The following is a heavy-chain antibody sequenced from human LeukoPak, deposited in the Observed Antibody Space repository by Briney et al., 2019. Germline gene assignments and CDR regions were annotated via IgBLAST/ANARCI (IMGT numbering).Heavy chain of an antibody. CDR3: ALSIAVAGNWFDP. D-gene: IGHD6-19*01. Sequence: PGGSLRLSCAASGFTVSSNHMSWVRQAPGKGLEWVSLIYNGGSTYYADSVKGRFTISRDNSKNTLYLQMNSLRAEDTAVYYCALSIAVAGNWFDPWGQGTLVTVSS. CDR2: IYNGGST. V-gene: IGHV3-66*01. CDR1: GFTVSSNH. J-gene: IGHJ5*02.